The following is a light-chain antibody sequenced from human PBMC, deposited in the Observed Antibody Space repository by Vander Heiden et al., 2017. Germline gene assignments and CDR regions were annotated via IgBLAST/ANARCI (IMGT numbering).Light chain of an antibody. CDR2: STN. Sequence: QTEVTQEPSFSVSPGGTVTLTCGLSSGSVSTNYYPSWYQQTPGQSPRTLIYSTNTRSSGVPDRFSGSILGNTAALTITGAQADDESDYYCVLYMGSGNSVFGGGTKLTVL. V-gene: IGLV8-61*01. CDR1: SGSVSTNYY. J-gene: IGLJ2*01. CDR3: VLYMGSGNSV.